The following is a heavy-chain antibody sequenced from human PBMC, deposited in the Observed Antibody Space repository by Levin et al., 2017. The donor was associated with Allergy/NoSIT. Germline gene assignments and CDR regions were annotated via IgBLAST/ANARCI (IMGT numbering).Heavy chain of an antibody. Sequence: GASVKVSCKASGGTFSSYPISWVRQAPGQGLEWMGRIIPILGIANYAQKFQGRVTITADKSTSTAYMELSSLRSEDTAVYYCARGGVVVTAIALDYWGQGTLVTVSS. CDR3: ARGGVVVTAIALDY. J-gene: IGHJ4*02. V-gene: IGHV1-69*04. CDR1: GGTFSSYP. D-gene: IGHD2-21*02. CDR2: IIPILGIA.